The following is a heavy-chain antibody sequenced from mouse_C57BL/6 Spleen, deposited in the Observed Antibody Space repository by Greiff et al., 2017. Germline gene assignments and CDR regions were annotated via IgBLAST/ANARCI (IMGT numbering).Heavy chain of an antibody. CDR2: IDPSDSYT. V-gene: IGHV1-69*01. CDR1: GYTFTSYW. Sequence: QVQLQQPEAELVMPGASVKLSCKASGYTFTSYWMHWVKQRPGQGLEWIGEIDPSDSYTNYNQKFKGKSTLTVDKSSSSAYMQLSSLTSEDSAVYDCSRRLYDDYDDVDYWGQGTTLTVSS. J-gene: IGHJ2*01. D-gene: IGHD2-4*01. CDR3: SRRLYDDYDDVDY.